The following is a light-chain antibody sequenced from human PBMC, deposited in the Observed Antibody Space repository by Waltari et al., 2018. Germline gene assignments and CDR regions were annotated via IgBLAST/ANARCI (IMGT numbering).Light chain of an antibody. Sequence: TASITCSGDKLGDKYACWYQQKPGQSPVVVIYKDSQRPSGIPERFSGSNSGNTATLTISGAQALDEADYYCQAWDSNVVIFGGGTKLTVL. CDR3: QAWDSNVVI. V-gene: IGLV3-1*01. CDR1: KLGDKY. CDR2: KDS. J-gene: IGLJ2*01.